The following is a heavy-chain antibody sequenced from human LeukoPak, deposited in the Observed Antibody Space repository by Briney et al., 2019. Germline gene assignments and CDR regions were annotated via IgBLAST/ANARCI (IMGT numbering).Heavy chain of an antibody. V-gene: IGHV3-9*01. CDR3: AKDYYGSGSYYSAFDY. CDR2: ISWNSGSI. CDR1: GFTFDDYA. Sequence: PGRSLRLSCAASGFTFDDYAMHWVRQAPGKGLEWVSGISWNSGSIGYADSVKGRFTISRDNAKNSLYLQMNSLRAEDTALYYCAKDYYGSGSYYSAFDYWGQGTLVTVSS. D-gene: IGHD3-10*01. J-gene: IGHJ4*02.